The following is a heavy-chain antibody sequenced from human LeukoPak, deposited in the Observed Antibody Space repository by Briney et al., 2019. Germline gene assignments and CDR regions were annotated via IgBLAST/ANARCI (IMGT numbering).Heavy chain of an antibody. CDR2: IYTSGST. J-gene: IGHJ6*03. V-gene: IGHV4-4*07. D-gene: IGHD1-14*01. Sequence: PSETLSLTCTVSGGSISSYYWSWIRQPAGKGLEWIGRIYTSGSTNYNPSLKSRVTMSVDTSKNQFSLKLSSVTAADTAVYYCARGLNNPSYYYYYMDVWGKGTTVTVSS. CDR3: ARGLNNPSYYYYYMDV. CDR1: GGSISSYY.